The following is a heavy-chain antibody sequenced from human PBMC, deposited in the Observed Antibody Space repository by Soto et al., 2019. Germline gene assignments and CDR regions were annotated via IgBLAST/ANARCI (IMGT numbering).Heavy chain of an antibody. J-gene: IGHJ5*02. CDR1: GGSISSYY. D-gene: IGHD3-10*01. Sequence: SETLSLTCTVSGGSISSYYWSWIRQPPGKGLEWIGYIYYSGSTNYNPSLKSRVTISADTSKNQFSLKLNSVTAADTAVYYCAREIKRGPRGWFDPWGQGTLVTVSS. CDR2: IYYSGST. CDR3: AREIKRGPRGWFDP. V-gene: IGHV4-59*01.